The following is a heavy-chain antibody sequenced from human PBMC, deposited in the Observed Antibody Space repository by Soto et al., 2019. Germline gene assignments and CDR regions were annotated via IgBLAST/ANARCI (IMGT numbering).Heavy chain of an antibody. CDR1: GFTFSSYA. Sequence: GGSLRLSCAASGFTFSSYAMSWVRQAPGKGLEWVSAISGSGGSTYYADSVKGRFTISRDNSKNTLYLQMNSLRAEDTAVYYCAKDHPFGGITAQPHDYWGQGTLVTVSS. V-gene: IGHV3-23*01. CDR3: AKDHPFGGITAQPHDY. J-gene: IGHJ4*02. CDR2: ISGSGGST. D-gene: IGHD3-16*01.